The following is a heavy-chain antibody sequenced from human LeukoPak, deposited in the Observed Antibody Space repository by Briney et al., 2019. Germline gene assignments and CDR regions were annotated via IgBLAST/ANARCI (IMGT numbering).Heavy chain of an antibody. CDR3: ARRNSGSYGVRYYFDY. V-gene: IGHV1-69*10. Sequence: ASVKVSCKASGYTFTGYYMHWVRQAPGQGLEWMGWIIPILGIANYAQKFQGRVTITADKSTSTAYMELSSLRSEDTAVYYCARRNSGSYGVRYYFDYWGQGTLVTVSS. D-gene: IGHD1-26*01. CDR1: GYTFTGYY. J-gene: IGHJ4*02. CDR2: IIPILGIA.